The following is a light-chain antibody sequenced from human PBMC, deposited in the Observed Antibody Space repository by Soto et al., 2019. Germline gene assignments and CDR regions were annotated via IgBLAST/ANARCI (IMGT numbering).Light chain of an antibody. J-gene: IGLJ1*01. CDR2: DVT. Sequence: QSALTQPPSVSGSPGQSVAISCSGSSSDVGSNNRVSWYQQSPCTAPKLMIYDVTNRPSGVPDRFSGSKSGNTASLTISGLQAEDEADYYCSSFTTSSTYVFGTGTKLTVL. CDR1: SSDVGSNNR. V-gene: IGLV2-18*02. CDR3: SSFTTSSTYV.